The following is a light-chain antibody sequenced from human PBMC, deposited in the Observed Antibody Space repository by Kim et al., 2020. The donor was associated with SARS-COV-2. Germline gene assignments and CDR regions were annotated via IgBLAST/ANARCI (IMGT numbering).Light chain of an antibody. CDR2: WAS. CDR1: QSLLYSSSNENY. CDR3: HQYYSTPRT. V-gene: IGKV4-1*01. Sequence: DIVITQSPDSLAVSLGERATINCKSSQSLLYSSSNENYLAWYQQKPGQPPKLLISWASIRESAVPDRFTGSGSGTDFTLTITSLQAEDVAIYFCHQYYSTPRTFGQGTKLAI. J-gene: IGKJ2*02.